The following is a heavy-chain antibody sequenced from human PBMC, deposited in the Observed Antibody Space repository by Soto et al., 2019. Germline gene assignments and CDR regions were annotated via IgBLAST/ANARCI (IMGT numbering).Heavy chain of an antibody. CDR3: ARVGVIVPHPITHWFDH. V-gene: IGHV1-46*01. CDR1: GYTFTDYY. CDR2: IDPSGGST. D-gene: IGHD3-22*01. J-gene: IGHJ5*02. Sequence: ASVKVSCKASGYTFTDYYIHWVRQAPGHGLEWMGMIDPSGGSTNYAQKFQDRLIMTRDASTSTVYMELSSLASEETAVYFCARVGVIVPHPITHWFDHWGPGTLVTVYS.